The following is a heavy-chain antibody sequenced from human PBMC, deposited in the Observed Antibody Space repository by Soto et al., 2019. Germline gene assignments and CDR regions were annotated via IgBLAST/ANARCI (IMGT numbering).Heavy chain of an antibody. CDR1: GFTFSNFG. CDR2: ISYDGSNK. D-gene: IGHD3-3*01. Sequence: GGSLRLSCAASGFTFSNFGMHWVRQAPGKGLEWVAVISYDGSNKYYADYVKGRFTISRDNSKNTLYLQMNSLKTEDTAVYYCTTAGLLRFLEWLLYSNRSYYYYGMDVWCQGTTVTVSS. CDR3: TTAGLLRFLEWLLYSNRSYYYYGMDV. J-gene: IGHJ6*02. V-gene: IGHV3-30*03.